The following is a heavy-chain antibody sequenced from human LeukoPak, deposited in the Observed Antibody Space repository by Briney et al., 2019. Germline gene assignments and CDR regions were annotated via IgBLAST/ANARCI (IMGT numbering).Heavy chain of an antibody. J-gene: IGHJ4*02. CDR2: INSDGRTT. Sequence: PGGSLRLSCEASEFTFSSYWMHWVRQAPGKGLAWVSRINSDGRTTIYADSVKGRFTISRDNAKNTLYLQMNSLRAEDTAVYYCAREGYYDSSGYSIRFSYWGQGTLVTVSS. V-gene: IGHV3-74*01. CDR1: EFTFSSYW. CDR3: AREGYYDSSGYSIRFSY. D-gene: IGHD3-22*01.